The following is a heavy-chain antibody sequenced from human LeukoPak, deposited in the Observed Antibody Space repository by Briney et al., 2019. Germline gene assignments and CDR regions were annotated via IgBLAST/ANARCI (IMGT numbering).Heavy chain of an antibody. V-gene: IGHV3-66*01. J-gene: IGHJ4*02. Sequence: GGSLRLSCAASGFTVSSNYMSWVRQAPGKGLGWVSVIYSGGSTYYADSVKGRFTISRDNSKNTLYLQMNSLRAEDTAAYYCARFRTSGYDDYWGQGTLVTVSS. CDR2: IYSGGST. CDR1: GFTVSSNY. D-gene: IGHD5-12*01. CDR3: ARFRTSGYDDY.